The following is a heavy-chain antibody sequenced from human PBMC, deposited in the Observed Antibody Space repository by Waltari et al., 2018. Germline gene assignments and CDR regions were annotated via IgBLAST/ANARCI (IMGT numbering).Heavy chain of an antibody. D-gene: IGHD2-2*01. CDR1: GGSVRPTSYP. Sequence: QLQLQESGPGLVKPSETLSLTCTVPGGSVRPTSYPWAWVRQSPGKGLEWIGTFYFPGNIYYNPSLTSRVTISVDSPQNHLSLRLSSVTAADTAVYYCARLSGYCDDTGCYGHYAMDVWGQGTTVTVSS. J-gene: IGHJ6*02. CDR3: ARLSGYCDDTGCYGHYAMDV. CDR2: FYFPGNI. V-gene: IGHV4-39*02.